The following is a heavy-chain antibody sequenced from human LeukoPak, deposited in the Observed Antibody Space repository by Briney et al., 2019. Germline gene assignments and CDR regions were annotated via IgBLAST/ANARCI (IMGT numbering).Heavy chain of an antibody. D-gene: IGHD1-26*01. CDR2: ISYDGSDK. CDR1: GFMFNTFS. CDR3: ARGAGSYYFTYFHH. V-gene: IGHV3-30-3*01. Sequence: GGSLRLSCAASGFMFNTFSIHWVRQAPGKGLEWVAVISYDGSDKSYADSVEGRFTISRDDSKNTLYLQMNSLRPEDTAVYYCARGAGSYYFTYFHHWGQGTLVTVSS. J-gene: IGHJ1*01.